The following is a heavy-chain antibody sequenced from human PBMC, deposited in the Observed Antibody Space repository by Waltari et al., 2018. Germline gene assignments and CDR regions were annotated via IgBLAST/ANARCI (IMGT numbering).Heavy chain of an antibody. CDR2: INHSGST. CDR3: ARQFSSGWYSEY. J-gene: IGHJ4*02. D-gene: IGHD6-19*01. Sequence: QLQQWGAGLLKPSETLSLTCAVYGGSFSGYYWSWIRQSPGKGLEWIGEINHSGSTNYNPSLKSRVTISVDTSKNQFSLKVSSVTAADTAVYYCARQFSSGWYSEYWGQGTLVTVSS. V-gene: IGHV4-34*01. CDR1: GGSFSGYY.